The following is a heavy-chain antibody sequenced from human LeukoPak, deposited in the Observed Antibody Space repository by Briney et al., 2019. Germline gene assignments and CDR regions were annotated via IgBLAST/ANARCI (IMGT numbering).Heavy chain of an antibody. CDR3: ARRVIAGAGTIRYFDY. D-gene: IGHD6-19*01. V-gene: IGHV4-39*01. CDR2: IYSNGSA. J-gene: IGHJ4*02. Sequence: PSETLSLTCTVSGGPISSSSYSWGWIRQPPGKGLEWLGSIYSNGSAYYNPSLKSRVTISVDTSKNQFSLKLSSVTAADTAVYYCARRVIAGAGTIRYFDYWGQGTLVTVSS. CDR1: GGPISSSSYS.